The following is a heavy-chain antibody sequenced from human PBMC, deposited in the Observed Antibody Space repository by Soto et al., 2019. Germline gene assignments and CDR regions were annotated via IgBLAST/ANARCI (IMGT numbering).Heavy chain of an antibody. V-gene: IGHV3-33*01. CDR1: GFTFSSYG. CDR2: IWYDGSNK. J-gene: IGHJ4*02. Sequence: GGSLRLSCAASGFTFSSYGMHWVRQAPGKGLEWVAVIWYDGSNKYYADSVKGRFTISRDNSKNTLYLQMNSLRAEDTAVYYCAREASVTTYCYDYWGQGTLVTVSS. CDR3: AREASVTTYCYDY. D-gene: IGHD4-17*01.